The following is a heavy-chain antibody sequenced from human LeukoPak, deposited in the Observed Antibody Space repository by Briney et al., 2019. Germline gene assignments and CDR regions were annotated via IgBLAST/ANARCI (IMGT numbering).Heavy chain of an antibody. D-gene: IGHD3-10*01. CDR1: GGTFSSYA. CDR3: ARVEGYGSGDYFDY. V-gene: IGHV1-69*01. Sequence: SVKVSCKASGGTFSSYAISWVRQAPGQGLEWMGGIIPIFGTANHAQKFQGRVTITADESTSTAYMELSSLRSEDTAVYYCARVEGYGSGDYFDYWGQGTLVTVSS. CDR2: IIPIFGTA. J-gene: IGHJ4*02.